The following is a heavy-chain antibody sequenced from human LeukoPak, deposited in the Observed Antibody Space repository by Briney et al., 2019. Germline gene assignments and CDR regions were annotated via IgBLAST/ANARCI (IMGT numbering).Heavy chain of an antibody. CDR1: GGSISSGSYY. J-gene: IGHJ4*02. Sequence: SQTLSLPCTVSGGSISSGSYYWSWIRQPAGKGPEWIGRIYTSGSTNYNPSLKSRVTISVDTSKNQFSLKLSSVTAADTAVYYCARGLRYFDWLPRGEFDYWGQGTLVTVSS. V-gene: IGHV4-61*02. CDR2: IYTSGST. D-gene: IGHD3-9*01. CDR3: ARGLRYFDWLPRGEFDY.